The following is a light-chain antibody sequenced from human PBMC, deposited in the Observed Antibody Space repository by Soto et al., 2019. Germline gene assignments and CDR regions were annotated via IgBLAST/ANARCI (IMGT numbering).Light chain of an antibody. CDR2: KAS. V-gene: IGKV1-5*03. Sequence: DIQMTQSPSTLSASVGDRVTITCRASQSISSWLAWYQQKPGKAPKLLIYKASSLESGIPSRFSGSGSGTAFTLTISSLQPDDFANYFCQQYNSYSWTFGQGPKVEIK. CDR3: QQYNSYSWT. CDR1: QSISSW. J-gene: IGKJ1*01.